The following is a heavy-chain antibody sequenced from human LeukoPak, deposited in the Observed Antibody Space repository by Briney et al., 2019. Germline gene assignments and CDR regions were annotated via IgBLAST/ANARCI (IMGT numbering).Heavy chain of an antibody. V-gene: IGHV1-18*01. D-gene: IGHD1-1*01. CDR1: GYTFMSYG. Sequence: ASVKVSCKASGYTFMSYGLHWLRQAPGQGLEWMGWSSVYNGNTECAQKFQGRVTMTTDTTTSTAYMELRTLISDDTAVYYCAKGRRVDADDHFDYWGQGTLVTVSS. CDR2: SSVYNGNT. CDR3: AKGRRVDADDHFDY. J-gene: IGHJ4*02.